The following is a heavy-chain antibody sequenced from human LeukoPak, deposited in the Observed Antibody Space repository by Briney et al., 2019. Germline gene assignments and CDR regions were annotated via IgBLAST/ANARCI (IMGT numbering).Heavy chain of an antibody. Sequence: SETLCLTCTVSGAFISSSSYYWGWIRQPPGKGLEWIGSLYYSVSTYYKPSFKSRVTISIDTSNNHFSLKLRSVTAADTAVYYCARRGYSYIRAPYDYWGQGILVTVTS. CDR3: ARRGYSYIRAPYDY. J-gene: IGHJ4*02. CDR1: GAFISSSSYY. D-gene: IGHD5-18*01. CDR2: LYYSVST. V-gene: IGHV4-39*02.